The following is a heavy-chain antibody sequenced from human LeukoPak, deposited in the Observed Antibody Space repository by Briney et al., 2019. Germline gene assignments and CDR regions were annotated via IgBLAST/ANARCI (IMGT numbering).Heavy chain of an antibody. CDR2: TYYRSKWYN. CDR1: GDSVSSNSAA. V-gene: IGHV6-1*01. CDR3: ARWRGTLVGAPPNWFDP. Sequence: SQTLSLTCAISGDSVSSNSAAWNWIRQSPSRGLEWLGRTYYRSKWYNDYAVSVKSRITINPDTSKNQFSLQLSSVTAADTAVYYCARWRGTLVGAPPNWFDPWGQGTLVTVSS. J-gene: IGHJ5*02. D-gene: IGHD1-26*01.